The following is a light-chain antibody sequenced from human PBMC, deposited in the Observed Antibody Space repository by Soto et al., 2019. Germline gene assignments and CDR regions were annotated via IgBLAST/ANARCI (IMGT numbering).Light chain of an antibody. CDR3: QHIYSIPIT. J-gene: IGKJ5*01. Sequence: VLTQSPGTLSLSPGERATLSCRASQSVTIGYLAWFQQKPGQAPRLLIYDAYNRATGIPPRFSGSGSGTDFTLTISSLQPEDFATYYCQHIYSIPITFGQGTRLEI. V-gene: IGKV3-20*01. CDR1: QSVTIGY. CDR2: DAY.